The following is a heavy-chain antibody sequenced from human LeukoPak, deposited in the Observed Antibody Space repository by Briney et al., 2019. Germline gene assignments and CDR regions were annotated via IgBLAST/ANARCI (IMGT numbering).Heavy chain of an antibody. CDR3: ARGGPITMVRGVIITPDY. Sequence: GASVKVSCKASGYTFTGYYMHWVRQAPGQGLEWMGWINPNSGGTNYAQKFQGRVTMTRDTSISTAYMELSRLRSDDTAVYYCARGGPITMVRGVIITPDYWGQGTLVTVSS. CDR2: INPNSGGT. J-gene: IGHJ4*02. D-gene: IGHD3-10*01. V-gene: IGHV1-2*02. CDR1: GYTFTGYY.